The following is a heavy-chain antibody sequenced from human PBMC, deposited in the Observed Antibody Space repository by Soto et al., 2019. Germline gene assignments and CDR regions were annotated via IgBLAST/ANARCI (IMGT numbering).Heavy chain of an antibody. CDR2: IWYDGSNK. D-gene: IGHD2-2*02. CDR1: GFTFSSYG. J-gene: IGHJ4*02. Sequence: AASGFTFSSYGMHWVRQAPGKGLEWVAVIWYDGSNKYYADSVKGRFTISRDNSKNTLYLQMNSLRAEDTALYYCAREYCSSTSCYIDYWGQGTLVTVSS. CDR3: AREYCSSTSCYIDY. V-gene: IGHV3-33*01.